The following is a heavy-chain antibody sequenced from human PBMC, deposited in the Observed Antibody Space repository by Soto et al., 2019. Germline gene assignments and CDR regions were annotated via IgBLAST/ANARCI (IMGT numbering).Heavy chain of an antibody. Sequence: EVQLVESGGGLIQPGGSLRLSCAASGFTVSSNYMSWVRQAPGKGLEWVSVIYSGGSTYYADSVKGRFTISRDNSKNTLYLQMNRLRAEDTAMYYCARDSYGSALDAFDIWGQGTMVTVSS. J-gene: IGHJ3*02. V-gene: IGHV3-53*01. CDR3: ARDSYGSALDAFDI. D-gene: IGHD3-10*01. CDR2: IYSGGST. CDR1: GFTVSSNY.